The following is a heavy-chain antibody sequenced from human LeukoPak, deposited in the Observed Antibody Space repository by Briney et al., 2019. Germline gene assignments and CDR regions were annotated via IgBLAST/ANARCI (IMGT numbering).Heavy chain of an antibody. Sequence: PSETLSLTCAVSGYSISSGYYWGRIRQPPGKGLEWIGSIYHSGSTYYNPSLKSRVTISVDTSKNQFSLKLSSVTAADTAVYYCARDFGSGWYTGQGDYWGQGTLVTVSS. CDR2: IYHSGST. CDR1: GYSISSGYY. D-gene: IGHD6-19*01. J-gene: IGHJ4*02. CDR3: ARDFGSGWYTGQGDY. V-gene: IGHV4-38-2*02.